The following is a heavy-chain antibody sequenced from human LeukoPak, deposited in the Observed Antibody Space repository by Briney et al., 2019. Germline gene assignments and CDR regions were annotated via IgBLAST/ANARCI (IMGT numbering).Heavy chain of an antibody. CDR1: GFTFSTYS. J-gene: IGHJ6*03. Sequence: GGSLTLAWAVAGFTFSTYSINWVRQAPGKGLGWVGYISSSSSTIYYADDVQGRFTIYRDHVKNSLYLQMNSLRAEDTAVYYCASEYSSSSPHYYYYYYLDVWGKGTTVTVSS. D-gene: IGHD6-6*01. CDR2: ISSSSSTI. V-gene: IGHV3-48*01. CDR3: ASEYSSSSPHYYYYYYLDV.